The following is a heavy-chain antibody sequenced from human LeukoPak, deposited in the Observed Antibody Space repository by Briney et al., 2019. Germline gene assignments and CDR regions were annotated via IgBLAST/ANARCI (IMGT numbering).Heavy chain of an antibody. J-gene: IGHJ4*02. CDR1: GYSISSGFY. CDR2: LYYTGSA. V-gene: IGHV4-38-2*01. CDR3: ARGRGIGAANYFVH. Sequence: SETLSLTRGVSGYSISSGFYWGWIRQPPGKGLQWIGSLYYTGSAEYNPSLKSRLTMSMDKSKNQFSLKLNSVTAADTAVYYCARGRGIGAANYFVHWGRGSLVTVSS. D-gene: IGHD4/OR15-4a*01.